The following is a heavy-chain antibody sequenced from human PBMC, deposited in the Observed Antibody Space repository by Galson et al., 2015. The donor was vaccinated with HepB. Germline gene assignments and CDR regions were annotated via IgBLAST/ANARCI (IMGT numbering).Heavy chain of an antibody. Sequence: SLRLSCAGSGFTFSSYAMSWVRQAPGKGLEWVSAISGSGGSTYYADSVKGRFTISRDNSKNALYLQMNSLRAEDTAVYYCAKDRRLGESRPYGMDVWGQGTTVTVSS. J-gene: IGHJ6*02. CDR2: ISGSGGST. V-gene: IGHV3-23*01. D-gene: IGHD3-10*01. CDR1: GFTFSSYA. CDR3: AKDRRLGESRPYGMDV.